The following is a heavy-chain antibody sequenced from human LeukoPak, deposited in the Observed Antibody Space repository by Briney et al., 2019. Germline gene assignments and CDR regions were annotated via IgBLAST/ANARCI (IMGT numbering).Heavy chain of an antibody. CDR1: GCTFSSYS. CDR2: ISSSSSDI. D-gene: IGHD1-26*01. Sequence: GGSLRLSCAASGCTFSSYSMNWVRQAPGKGLEWVSSISSSSSDIYYADSVKGRFTISRDNANTSLYLPMNSLRAEDTAVYYCARDYDWVGATTPVDYWGQGTLVTVSS. CDR3: ARDYDWVGATTPVDY. J-gene: IGHJ4*02. V-gene: IGHV3-21*01.